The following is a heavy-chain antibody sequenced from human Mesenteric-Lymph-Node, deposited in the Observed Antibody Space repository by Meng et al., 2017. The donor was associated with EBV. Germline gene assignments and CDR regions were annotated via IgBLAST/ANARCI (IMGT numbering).Heavy chain of an antibody. CDR3: ARRREYSSGWPIDY. J-gene: IGHJ4*02. V-gene: IGHV4-4*02. CDR2: IFHSGIT. CDR1: GDSLTSTNW. Sequence: VRWQEPGHGLWKPSGTLSPPCPVSGDSLTSTNWWSWVRQPPGKGLEWIGEIFHSGITNYNPSLKSRITLSVDKSKNLFSLNLSSVTAADTAVYFCARRREYSSGWPIDYWGQGTLVTVSS. D-gene: IGHD6-19*01.